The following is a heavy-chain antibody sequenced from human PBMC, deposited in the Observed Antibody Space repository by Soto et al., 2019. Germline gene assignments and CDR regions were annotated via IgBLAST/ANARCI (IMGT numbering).Heavy chain of an antibody. Sequence: ASVKVSCKASGYTFTGYYMHWVRQAPGQGLEWMGWINPYSGGTNYAQKFQGWVTMTRDTSISTAYMELSRLRSDDTAVYYCARDSYHSDTLDYWGQGTLVTVSS. J-gene: IGHJ4*02. CDR3: ARDSYHSDTLDY. V-gene: IGHV1-2*04. CDR2: INPYSGGT. CDR1: GYTFTGYY. D-gene: IGHD1-26*01.